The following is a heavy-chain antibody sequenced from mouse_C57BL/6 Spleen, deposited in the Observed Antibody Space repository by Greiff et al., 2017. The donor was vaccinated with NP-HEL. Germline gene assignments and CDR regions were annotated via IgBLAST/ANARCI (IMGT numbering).Heavy chain of an antibody. CDR1: GFSFNTYA. V-gene: IGHV10-1*01. D-gene: IGHD1-1*01. CDR2: IRSKSNNYAT. J-gene: IGHJ1*03. CDR3: VRSYYGSKGYFDV. Sequence: EVQLVESGGGLVLPKGSLKLSCAASGFSFNTYAMNWVRQAPGKGVEWVARIRSKSNNYATYYADSVKDRFTISRDDSESMLYLQMNNLKTEDTAMYYCVRSYYGSKGYFDVWGTGTTVTVSS.